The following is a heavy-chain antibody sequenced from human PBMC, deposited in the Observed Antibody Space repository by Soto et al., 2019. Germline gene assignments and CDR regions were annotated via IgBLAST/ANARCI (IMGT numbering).Heavy chain of an antibody. CDR1: GFTFSDHY. CDR3: ARGHHSMDV. Sequence: GGSLRLSCAASGFTFSDHYMTWIRQAPGKGLEWISYINPTGSYTHYADSVKGRFSISKDNAENSLYLQMNSLRPEDTALYYCARGHHSMDVWGQGATVTVSS. J-gene: IGHJ6*02. V-gene: IGHV3-11*06. CDR2: INPTGSYT.